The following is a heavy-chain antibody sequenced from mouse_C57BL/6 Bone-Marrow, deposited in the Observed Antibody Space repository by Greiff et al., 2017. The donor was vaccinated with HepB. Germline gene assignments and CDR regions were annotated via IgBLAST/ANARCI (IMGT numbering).Heavy chain of an antibody. V-gene: IGHV5-6*01. CDR3: ARDYGSLYAMDY. CDR1: GFTFSSYG. CDR2: ISSGGSYT. D-gene: IGHD1-1*01. Sequence: EVQLQQSGGDLVKPGGSLKLSCAASGFTFSSYGMSWVRQTPDKRLEWVATISSGGSYTYYPDSVKGRFTISRDNAKNTLYLQMSSLKSEDTAMYYCARDYGSLYAMDYWGQGTSVTVSS. J-gene: IGHJ4*01.